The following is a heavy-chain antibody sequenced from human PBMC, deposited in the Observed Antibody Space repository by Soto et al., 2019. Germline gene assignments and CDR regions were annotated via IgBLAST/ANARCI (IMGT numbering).Heavy chain of an antibody. V-gene: IGHV5-51*01. D-gene: IGHD4-17*01. Sequence: GESLTIACQASGYTFATYWIARVRQMPGKGLEYMGIIYPGNSDARYSPSFQGQVTFSADKSISTAYLHWSSLKASDTAMYYCARHGFYGDYASNYFDPWGQGTLVTVSS. CDR3: ARHGFYGDYASNYFDP. CDR1: GYTFATYW. J-gene: IGHJ5*02. CDR2: IYPGNSDA.